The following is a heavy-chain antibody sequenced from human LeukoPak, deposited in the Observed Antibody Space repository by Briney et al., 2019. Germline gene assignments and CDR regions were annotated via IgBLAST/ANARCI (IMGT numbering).Heavy chain of an antibody. J-gene: IGHJ5*02. V-gene: IGHV1-2*02. Sequence: ASVKVSCKASGYTFTGYYMHWVRQAPGQGLEWMGWINPNSGGTNYAQKLQGRVTITADESTSTAYMELSSLRSEDTAVYYCARGSTNYYDSSGAFDPWGQGTLVTVSS. CDR1: GYTFTGYY. D-gene: IGHD3-22*01. CDR3: ARGSTNYYDSSGAFDP. CDR2: INPNSGGT.